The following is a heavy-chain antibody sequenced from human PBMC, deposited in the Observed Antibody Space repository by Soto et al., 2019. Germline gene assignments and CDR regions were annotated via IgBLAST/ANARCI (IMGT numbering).Heavy chain of an antibody. V-gene: IGHV1-18*01. D-gene: IGHD2-15*01. Sequence: GASVKVSCKASGYTFTSYGISWVRQAPGQGLEWMGWISAYNGNTNYAQKLQGRVTMTTDTSTSTAYMELRSLSSDDTAVYYCARTHLVAGYCSGGSCYWGSYFDPWGQETLFTVSS. CDR2: ISAYNGNT. J-gene: IGHJ4*02. CDR1: GYTFTSYG. CDR3: ARTHLVAGYCSGGSCYWGSYFDP.